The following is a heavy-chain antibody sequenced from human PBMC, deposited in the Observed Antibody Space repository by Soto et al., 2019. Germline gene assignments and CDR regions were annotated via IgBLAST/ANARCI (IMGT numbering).Heavy chain of an antibody. CDR2: IYSGGST. CDR3: ARYYYDSSGYYGLDYYYGMDV. CDR1: GFTVSSNY. V-gene: IGHV3-53*04. Sequence: GGSLRLSCAASGFTVSSNYMSWVRQAPGKGLEWVSVIYSGGSTYYADSVKGRFTISRHNSKNTLYLQMNSLRAEDTAVYYCARYYYDSSGYYGLDYYYGMDVWGQGTTVTVSS. D-gene: IGHD3-22*01. J-gene: IGHJ6*02.